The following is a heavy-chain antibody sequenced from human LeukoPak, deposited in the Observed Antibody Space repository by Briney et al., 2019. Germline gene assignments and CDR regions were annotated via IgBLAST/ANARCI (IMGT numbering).Heavy chain of an antibody. CDR2: ISSSSSYI. CDR1: GFTFSSYI. V-gene: IGHV3-21*01. D-gene: IGHD6-13*01. CDR3: AREMGESSSWYQYYYGTDV. Sequence: GGSLRLSCAASGFTFSSYIVNWVRQAPGKGLEWVSSISSSSSYIYYADSVKGRFTISRDNAKNSLYLQMNSLRAEDTAVYYCAREMGESSSWYQYYYGTDVWGQGTTVTVSS. J-gene: IGHJ6*02.